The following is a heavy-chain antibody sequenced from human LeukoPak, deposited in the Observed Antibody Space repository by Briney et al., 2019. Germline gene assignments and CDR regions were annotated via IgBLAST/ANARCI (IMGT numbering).Heavy chain of an antibody. V-gene: IGHV4-39*07. J-gene: IGHJ4*02. D-gene: IGHD3-22*01. Sequence: SETLSLTCTVSGGSISSSSYYWGWIRQPPGKGLEWIGSIYYSGSTYYNPSLKSRVTISVDTSKSQFSLKLSSVTAADTAVYYCARLIITRAARHYYDSSGYHLPFDYWGQGTLVTVSS. CDR3: ARLIITRAARHYYDSSGYHLPFDY. CDR1: GGSISSSSYY. CDR2: IYYSGST.